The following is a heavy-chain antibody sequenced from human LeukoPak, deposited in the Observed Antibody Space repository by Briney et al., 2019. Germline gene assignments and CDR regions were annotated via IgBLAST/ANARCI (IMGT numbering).Heavy chain of an antibody. D-gene: IGHD1-1*01. Sequence: PSETLSLTCTVSGGSISSYYWSWIRQPAGKGLEWIGRIYTSGSTNYNPFLKSRVTMSVGTSKNQFSLKLSSVTAADTAVYYCARDLGRTSYYYYMDVWGKGTTVTVSS. CDR1: GGSISSYY. V-gene: IGHV4-4*07. CDR2: IYTSGST. J-gene: IGHJ6*03. CDR3: ARDLGRTSYYYYMDV.